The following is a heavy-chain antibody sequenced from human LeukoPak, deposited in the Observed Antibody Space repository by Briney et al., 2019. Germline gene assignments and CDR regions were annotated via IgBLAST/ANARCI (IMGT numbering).Heavy chain of an antibody. V-gene: IGHV3-9*01. CDR3: AINGFSSGWYEPYYFDN. J-gene: IGHJ4*02. Sequence: GGSLRLSCAVSGFTFDDYAMHWVRQVPGKGLEWVSGINWNSDSIGYADSVKGRFTISRDNAKNSLYLQMNSLRAEDTAVYYCAINGFSSGWYEPYYFDNWGQGTLVTVSS. CDR1: GFTFDDYA. D-gene: IGHD6-19*01. CDR2: INWNSDSI.